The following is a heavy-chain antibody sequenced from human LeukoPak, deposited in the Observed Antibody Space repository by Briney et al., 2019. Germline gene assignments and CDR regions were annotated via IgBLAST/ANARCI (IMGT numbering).Heavy chain of an antibody. D-gene: IGHD3-10*02. CDR3: ARSTGSTMFIDY. CDR1: GGSISPYY. CDR2: IYYSGNT. J-gene: IGHJ4*02. Sequence: SETLSLTCTVSGGSISPYYWSWIRQPPGKGLEWLGYIYYSGNTDYNPSLKSRVAISVDTSKNQPSLKLSSVTAADTAVYYCARSTGSTMFIDYWGQGTLVTVSS. V-gene: IGHV4-59*01.